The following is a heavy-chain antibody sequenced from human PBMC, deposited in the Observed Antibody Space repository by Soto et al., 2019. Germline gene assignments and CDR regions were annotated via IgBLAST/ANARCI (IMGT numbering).Heavy chain of an antibody. V-gene: IGHV3-23*01. Sequence: EVHLLESGGGLVQPGGSLRLSCAASGFAFSDYAMTWVRQAPGKGPELVATFGHSADGASYDAVNVRGRFTISRDSSRSTRFLQMHSLRVDDTAKYYCVKDWTGTRLQCMDVRGQGTSVTVSS. J-gene: IGHJ6*02. CDR1: GFAFSDYA. CDR3: VKDWTGTRLQCMDV. D-gene: IGHD2-8*02. CDR2: FGHSADGA.